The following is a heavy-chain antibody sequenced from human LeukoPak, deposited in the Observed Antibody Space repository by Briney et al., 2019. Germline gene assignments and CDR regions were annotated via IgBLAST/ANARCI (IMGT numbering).Heavy chain of an antibody. V-gene: IGHV3-21*04. CDR3: ARVAGYDFWSAEGDY. D-gene: IGHD3-3*01. Sequence: PGGSLRLSCAASGFTFSSYSMNWVRQAPGKGLEWVSSISSSSSYIYYADSVKGRFTISRDNAKNSLYPQMNSLRAEDTAVYYCARVAGYDFWSAEGDYWGQGTLVTVSS. J-gene: IGHJ4*02. CDR2: ISSSSSYI. CDR1: GFTFSSYS.